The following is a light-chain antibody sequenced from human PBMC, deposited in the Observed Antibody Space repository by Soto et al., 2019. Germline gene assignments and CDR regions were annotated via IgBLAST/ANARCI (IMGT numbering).Light chain of an antibody. CDR2: GGS. CDR3: QQCGSSHSCS. J-gene: IGKJ5*01. V-gene: IGKV3-20*01. CDR1: QSVTGSY. Sequence: EIVLTQSPGTLSLSPGERATLSCRASQSVTGSYLAWYHQKPGQAPRLLIYGGSSRAAGIPDRFSGGGSGTDFTLTISRLEPEDFAVYYCQQCGSSHSCSFGQGTRLEIK.